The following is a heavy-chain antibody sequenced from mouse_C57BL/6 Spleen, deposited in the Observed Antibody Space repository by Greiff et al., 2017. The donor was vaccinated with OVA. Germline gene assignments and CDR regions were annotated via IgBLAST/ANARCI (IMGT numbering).Heavy chain of an antibody. Sequence: QVQLKESGPELVKPGASVKISCKASGYSFTSYYIHWVKQRPGQGLEWIGWIYPGSGNTKYNEKFKGKATLTADTSSSTAYMQLSSLTSEDSAVYYCARDLGSPYAMDYWGQGTSVTVSS. J-gene: IGHJ4*01. CDR2: IYPGSGNT. CDR3: ARDLGSPYAMDY. CDR1: GYSFTSYY. V-gene: IGHV1-66*01. D-gene: IGHD1-1*01.